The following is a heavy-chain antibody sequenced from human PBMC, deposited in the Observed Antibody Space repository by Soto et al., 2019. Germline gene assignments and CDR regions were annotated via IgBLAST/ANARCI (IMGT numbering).Heavy chain of an antibody. CDR2: IYYSGST. J-gene: IGHJ3*02. D-gene: IGHD2-15*01. Sequence: SETLSLTCTVSGGSISSYYWSWIRQPPGKGLEWIGYIYYSGSTNYNPSLKSRVTISVDTSKNQFSLKLSSVTAADTAVYYCARRGVFCSGGSCQLYDAFDIWGQGTMVTVSS. CDR1: GGSISSYY. V-gene: IGHV4-59*08. CDR3: ARRGVFCSGGSCQLYDAFDI.